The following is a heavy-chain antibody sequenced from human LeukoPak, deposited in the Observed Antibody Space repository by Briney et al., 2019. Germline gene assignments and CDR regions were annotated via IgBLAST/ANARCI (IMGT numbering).Heavy chain of an antibody. CDR2: ICNDGGNK. Sequence: GTSVRLSCAASGFTFSSYAMHWVRQAPGTGLEWVAVICNDGGNKNYAHSVKGRFTISRDISKNTLHLQMNSLRAEDTAVYYCARDSVSLDYWGQGTLVT. D-gene: IGHD3-16*02. CDR3: ARDSVSLDY. V-gene: IGHV3-30-3*01. CDR1: GFTFSSYA. J-gene: IGHJ4*02.